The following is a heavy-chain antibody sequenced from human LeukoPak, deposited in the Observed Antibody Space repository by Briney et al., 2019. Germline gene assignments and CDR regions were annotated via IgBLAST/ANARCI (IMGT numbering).Heavy chain of an antibody. CDR1: AVSISDYY. CDR2: IHNSGNT. V-gene: IGHV4-59*01. Sequence: PSETLSLTCTVSAVSISDYYWSWIRQTPEKGLEWIGYIHNSGNTNYNPSLKSRVTISVDASKSQFSLKLSSVTAADTAVYYCATDSLSLSYYGSGSFDYWGQGTLVTVSS. J-gene: IGHJ4*02. CDR3: ATDSLSLSYYGSGSFDY. D-gene: IGHD3-10*01.